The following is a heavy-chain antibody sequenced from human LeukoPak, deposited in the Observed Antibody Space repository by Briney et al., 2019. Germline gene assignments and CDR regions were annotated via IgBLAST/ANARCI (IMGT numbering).Heavy chain of an antibody. CDR1: GFTFSSYE. CDR3: AREYDSKGRFDY. V-gene: IGHV3-21*01. CDR2: ISSSSSYI. J-gene: IGHJ4*02. Sequence: PGGSLRLSCAASGFTFSSYEMNWVRQAPGKGLEWVSSISSSSSYIYYADSVKGRFTISRDSANLYLQMNSLRAEDTATYYCAREYDSKGRFDYWGQGTLVTVSS. D-gene: IGHD1-26*01.